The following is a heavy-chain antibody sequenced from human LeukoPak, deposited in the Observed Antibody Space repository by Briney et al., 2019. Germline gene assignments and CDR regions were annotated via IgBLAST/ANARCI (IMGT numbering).Heavy chain of an antibody. V-gene: IGHV3-30*18. Sequence: GGSLRLSCAASGFTFSSYGMHWVRQAPGKGLEGVAVISYDGSNKYYADSVKGRFTISRDNSKNTLYLQMNSLRAEDTAVYYCAKVIVGSGSYPDAFDIWGQGTMVTVSS. CDR1: GFTFSSYG. CDR3: AKVIVGSGSYPDAFDI. J-gene: IGHJ3*02. D-gene: IGHD3-10*01. CDR2: ISYDGSNK.